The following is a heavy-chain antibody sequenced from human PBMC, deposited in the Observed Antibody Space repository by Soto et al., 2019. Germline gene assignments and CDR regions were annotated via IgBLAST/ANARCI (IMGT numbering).Heavy chain of an antibody. CDR3: ARDRKQLGPGRDYYYGMDV. CDR2: IYYSGSI. D-gene: IGHD6-13*01. V-gene: IGHV4-31*03. CDR1: GGSISSGGYY. Sequence: QVQLQESGPGLVKPSQTLSLTCTVSGGSISSGGYYWSWIRQHPGKGLEWIGYIYYSGSIYYNPSLKSRVTISVDTSKNQFSLKLSSVTAADTAVYYCARDRKQLGPGRDYYYGMDVWGQGTTVTVSS. J-gene: IGHJ6*02.